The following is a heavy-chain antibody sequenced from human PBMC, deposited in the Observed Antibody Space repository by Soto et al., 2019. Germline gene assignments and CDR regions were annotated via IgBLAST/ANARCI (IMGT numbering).Heavy chain of an antibody. CDR3: ARDQKEMAFDY. J-gene: IGHJ4*02. D-gene: IGHD5-12*01. CDR1: GGSISSYY. CDR2: IYYSGST. Sequence: QVQLQESGPGLVKPSETLSLTCTVSGGSISSYYWSWIRQPPGKGLEWIGYIYYSGSTNYNPSLKSRVTISVDTSKNQFSLKLSSVTAADTAVYYCARDQKEMAFDYWGQGTLVTVSS. V-gene: IGHV4-59*01.